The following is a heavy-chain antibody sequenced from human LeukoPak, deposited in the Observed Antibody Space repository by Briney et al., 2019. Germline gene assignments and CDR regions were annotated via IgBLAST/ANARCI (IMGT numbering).Heavy chain of an antibody. CDR3: ARLGNTRVSIDP. J-gene: IGHJ5*02. Sequence: KPSETLSLTCAVSGYSITNNYYWGWIRQPPGKGLEWIGSIYYGASTYYNPSLKSRVTISLDASKNQFSLRLTSVTAADAAVYYCARLGNTRVSIDPWGQGTPVTVSS. V-gene: IGHV4-38-2*01. D-gene: IGHD7-27*01. CDR2: IYYGAST. CDR1: GYSITNNYY.